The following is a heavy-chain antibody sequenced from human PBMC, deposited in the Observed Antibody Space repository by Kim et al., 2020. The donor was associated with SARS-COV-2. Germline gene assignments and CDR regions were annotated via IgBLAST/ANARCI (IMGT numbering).Heavy chain of an antibody. J-gene: IGHJ5*02. CDR2: MFHTGSP. CDR3: ARDLRGDLGNNRFDP. Sequence: SETLSLTCTVSDGSISNYYWSWFRQPPGKGLEWIGDMFHTGSPNYNPSLKSRVTISVEASRNQFSLILSSVTAADTAMCYCARDLRGDLGNNRFDPSGQGALVTVSS. CDR1: DGSISNYY. D-gene: IGHD3-16*01. V-gene: IGHV4-59*01.